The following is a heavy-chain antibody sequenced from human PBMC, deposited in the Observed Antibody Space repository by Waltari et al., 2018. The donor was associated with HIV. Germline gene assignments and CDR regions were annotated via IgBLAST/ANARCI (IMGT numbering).Heavy chain of an antibody. CDR3: ARVRGPYDSSGYFQYYFDY. Sequence: QVQLQESGPGLVKPSQTLSLTCTVSGGSISSGDYYWSWIRPPPGKGREWIGYIYYSGSAYYNPSLKSRVTIAVDTSKNQFSLKLRSVTAADTAVYYCARVRGPYDSSGYFQYYFDYWGQGTLVTVSS. CDR1: GGSISSGDYY. J-gene: IGHJ4*02. CDR2: IYYSGSA. D-gene: IGHD3-22*01. V-gene: IGHV4-30-4*01.